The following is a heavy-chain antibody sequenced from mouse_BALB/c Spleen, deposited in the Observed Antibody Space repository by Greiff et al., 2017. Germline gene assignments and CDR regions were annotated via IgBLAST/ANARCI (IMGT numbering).Heavy chain of an antibody. CDR2: ILPGSGST. V-gene: IGHV1-9*01. D-gene: IGHD2-14*01. CDR1: GYTFSSYW. J-gene: IGHJ2*01. CDR3: AIYGGLTGTDYFDY. Sequence: VKLMESGAELMKPGASVKISCKATGYTFSSYWIEWVKQRPGHGLEWIGEILPGSGSTNYNEKFKGKATFTADTSSNTAYMQLSSLTSEDSAVYYCAIYGGLTGTDYFDYWGQGTTLTVSS.